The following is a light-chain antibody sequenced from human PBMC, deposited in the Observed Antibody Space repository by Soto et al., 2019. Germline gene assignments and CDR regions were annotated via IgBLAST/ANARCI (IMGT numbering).Light chain of an antibody. CDR1: QDISNY. CDR3: QQYDNLPRT. CDR2: DAS. J-gene: IGKJ3*01. V-gene: IGKV1-33*01. Sequence: DIQMTQSPSSLSASVGDRVTITCQASQDISNYLNWYQQKPGKAPKLLIYDASNLETGVPSRFSGSGSGTDFTFTISSLQAEDIATYYCQQYDNLPRTFG.